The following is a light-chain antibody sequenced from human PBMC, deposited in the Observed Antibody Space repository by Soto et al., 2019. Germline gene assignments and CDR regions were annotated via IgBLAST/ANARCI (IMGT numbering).Light chain of an antibody. J-gene: IGLJ1*01. Sequence: QSVLTQPASGSGSPGQSITISCTGTNSDVGANIFVSWYQQHPGKVPKLMIYTVSSRPSGVSQRFSGSKSGNTASLTISGLQAEDEADYYCSSFTTDSTYVFGTGTKVTVL. V-gene: IGLV2-14*01. CDR3: SSFTTDSTYV. CDR1: NSDVGANIF. CDR2: TVS.